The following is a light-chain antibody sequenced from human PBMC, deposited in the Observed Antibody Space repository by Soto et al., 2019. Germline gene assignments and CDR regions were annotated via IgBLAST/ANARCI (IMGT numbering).Light chain of an antibody. CDR1: QSVYSY. J-gene: IGKJ5*01. Sequence: EIVMTQSPATLSVSPCDIATLSCRASQSVYSYLAWYQQKPGQAPRLIIHGAYKRATGIPDRFSGSGSGTEFTLNIRSLQSGDSAVYYCQKYNIWHPMTFGQGTRLEI. CDR3: QKYNIWHPMT. CDR2: GAY. V-gene: IGKV3-15*01.